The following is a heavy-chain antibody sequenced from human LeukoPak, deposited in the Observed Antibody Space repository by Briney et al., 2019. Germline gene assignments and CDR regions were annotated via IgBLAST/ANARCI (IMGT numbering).Heavy chain of an antibody. Sequence: PSETLSLTCTVSGGSISSYYWSWIRQPPGKGLEWIAYMYYGGRTSYNPSLKSRVTISLDTSKNQFSLKLSSVTAADTAVYYCANSRWRYASVDYWGQGALVTVSS. CDR3: ANSRWRYASVDY. CDR1: GGSISSYY. J-gene: IGHJ4*02. V-gene: IGHV4-59*01. CDR2: MYYGGRT. D-gene: IGHD3-16*01.